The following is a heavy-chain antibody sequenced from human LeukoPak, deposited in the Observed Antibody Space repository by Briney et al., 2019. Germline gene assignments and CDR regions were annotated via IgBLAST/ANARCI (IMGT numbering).Heavy chain of an antibody. Sequence: GGSLRLSCAASGFTFSSYWMHWVRQAPGKGLEWVAVIASDGSHIFYVESVKGRFTISRDNSKNTLYLQMNSLRAEDTAVYFCARERQDTIVHSGAFDIWGQGTIVTVSS. D-gene: IGHD3-10*01. J-gene: IGHJ3*02. CDR1: GFTFSSYW. CDR2: IASDGSHI. V-gene: IGHV3-30-3*01. CDR3: ARERQDTIVHSGAFDI.